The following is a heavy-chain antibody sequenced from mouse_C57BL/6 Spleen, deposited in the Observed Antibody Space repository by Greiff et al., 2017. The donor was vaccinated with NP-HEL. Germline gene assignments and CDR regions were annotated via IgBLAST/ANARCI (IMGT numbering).Heavy chain of an antibody. CDR1: GCTFTSYW. Sequence: QVQLQQPGAELVKPGASVKLSCKASGCTFTSYWMQWVKQRPGQGLEWIGEIDPSDSYTNYNQKFKGKATLTVDTSSSTAYMQLSSLTSEDSAVYYCAIGKPSWFAYWGQGTLVTVSA. J-gene: IGHJ3*01. V-gene: IGHV1-50*01. D-gene: IGHD2-1*01. CDR2: IDPSDSYT. CDR3: AIGKPSWFAY.